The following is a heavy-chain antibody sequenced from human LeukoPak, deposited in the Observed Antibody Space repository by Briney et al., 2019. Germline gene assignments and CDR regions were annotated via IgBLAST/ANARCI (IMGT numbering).Heavy chain of an antibody. V-gene: IGHV3-30-3*01. D-gene: IGHD3-22*01. CDR3: ARGLGYYDSSGYWDY. J-gene: IGHJ4*02. CDR2: IPYDGSNK. CDR1: GFTFSSYA. Sequence: PGGSLRLSCAASGFTFSSYAMHWVRQAPGKGLEWVAVIPYDGSNKYYADSVKGRFTISRDNSKNTLYLQMNSLRAEDTAVYYCARGLGYYDSSGYWDYWGQGTLVTVSS.